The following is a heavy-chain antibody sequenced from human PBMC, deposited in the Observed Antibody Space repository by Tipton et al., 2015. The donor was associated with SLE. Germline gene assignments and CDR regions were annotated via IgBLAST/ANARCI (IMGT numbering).Heavy chain of an antibody. D-gene: IGHD2-2*01. Sequence: TLSLTCTVSGGSISSHYWSWIRQPPGKGLEWIGYIYYSGSTNYNPPLKSRVTISVDTSKNQFSLKLSSVTAADTAVYYCAIQPTDCSSTSCYPPLAFDIWGQGTMVTVSS. V-gene: IGHV4-59*11. CDR2: IYYSGST. CDR3: AIQPTDCSSTSCYPPLAFDI. J-gene: IGHJ3*02. CDR1: GGSISSHY.